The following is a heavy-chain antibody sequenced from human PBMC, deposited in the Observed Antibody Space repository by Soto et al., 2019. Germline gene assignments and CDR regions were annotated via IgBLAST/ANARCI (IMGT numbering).Heavy chain of an antibody. V-gene: IGHV1-69*01. D-gene: IGHD1-26*01. Sequence: QVQLVQAGAEVKKPGSSVKVSCKASGGTFSSYAISWVRQAPGQGLEWRGGIIPIFGTANYAQKFQGRVKITADESTSTAYMELSSLRYEDTAVYYCARTPEGGSYRGWFDPWGQGTLVTVSS. CDR3: ARTPEGGSYRGWFDP. CDR2: IIPIFGTA. J-gene: IGHJ5*02. CDR1: GGTFSSYA.